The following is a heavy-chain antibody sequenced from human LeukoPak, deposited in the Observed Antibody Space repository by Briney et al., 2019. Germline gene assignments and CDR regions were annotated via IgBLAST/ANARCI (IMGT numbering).Heavy chain of an antibody. D-gene: IGHD6-19*01. CDR2: ISSSGSTI. J-gene: IGHJ3*02. CDR3: ARDCGSVAGKGGDAFDI. CDR1: GFTFSSYE. Sequence: GGSLGLSCAASGFTFSSYEMNWVRQAPGKGLEWVSYISSSGSTIYYADSVKGRFTISRDNAKNSLYLQMNSLRAEDTAVYYCARDCGSVAGKGGDAFDIWGQGTMVTVSS. V-gene: IGHV3-48*03.